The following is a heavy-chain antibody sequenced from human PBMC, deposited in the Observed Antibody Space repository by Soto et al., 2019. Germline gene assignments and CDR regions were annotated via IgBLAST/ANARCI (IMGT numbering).Heavy chain of an antibody. CDR1: GFTFSGSA. CDR2: IRSKANSYAT. Sequence: GGSLRLSCAASGFTFSGSAMHWVRQASGKGLEWVGRIRSKANSYATAYAASVKGRFTISRDDSKNTAYLQMNSLKTEDTAVYYCTRAYYDFWSGYWDAFDIWGQGTMVTVSS. D-gene: IGHD3-3*01. J-gene: IGHJ3*02. CDR3: TRAYYDFWSGYWDAFDI. V-gene: IGHV3-73*01.